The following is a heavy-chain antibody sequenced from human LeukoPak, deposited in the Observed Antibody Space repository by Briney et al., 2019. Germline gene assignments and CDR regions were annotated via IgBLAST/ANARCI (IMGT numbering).Heavy chain of an antibody. J-gene: IGHJ6*02. V-gene: IGHV1-2*02. D-gene: IGHD2-15*01. CDR1: GYTFTDYY. CDR2: LNPNTLVT. CDR3: ARKDGGRDGMDV. Sequence: ASVKVSCRASGYTFTDYYMHWVRQAPGQGLEWMGWLNPNTLVTNYAQHFQGRVSMTWDTSISTGYMDLHSLTSDDTAVYYCARKDGGRDGMDVWGQGTTVTVSS.